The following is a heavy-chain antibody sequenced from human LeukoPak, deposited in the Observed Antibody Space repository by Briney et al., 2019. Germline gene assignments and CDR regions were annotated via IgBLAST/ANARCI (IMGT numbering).Heavy chain of an antibody. Sequence: GRSLRLSCAASGFTFSSYAKHWVRQAPGKGLEWVAVISYDGSNKYYADSVEGRFTISRDNSKNTLYLQMNSLRAEDTAVYYCARDRVAVAGHQYFQHWGQGTLVTVSS. CDR2: ISYDGSNK. V-gene: IGHV3-30*04. D-gene: IGHD6-19*01. CDR3: ARDRVAVAGHQYFQH. CDR1: GFTFSSYA. J-gene: IGHJ1*01.